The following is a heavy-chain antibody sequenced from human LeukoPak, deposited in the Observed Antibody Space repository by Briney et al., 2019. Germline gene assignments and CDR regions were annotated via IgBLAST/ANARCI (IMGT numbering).Heavy chain of an antibody. Sequence: SETLSLTCTVSGGSISSGDYYWSWIRQPPGKGLEWIGYIYYSGSTYYNPSLKSRVTISVDTSKNQFSLKLSSVTAAGTAVYYCARNSGSLPYYYYYYMDVWGKGTTVTVSS. CDR2: IYYSGST. D-gene: IGHD1-26*01. CDR1: GGSISSGDYY. J-gene: IGHJ6*03. CDR3: ARNSGSLPYYYYYYMDV. V-gene: IGHV4-30-4*08.